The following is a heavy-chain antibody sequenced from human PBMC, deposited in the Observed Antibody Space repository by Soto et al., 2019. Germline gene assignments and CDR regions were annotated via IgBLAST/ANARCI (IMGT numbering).Heavy chain of an antibody. D-gene: IGHD6-13*01. CDR2: ISYDGSNK. V-gene: IGHV3-30*18. J-gene: IGHJ6*02. Sequence: QVPLVESGGGVVQPGRSLRLSCAASGFTFSSYGMHWVRQAPGKGLEWVAVISYDGSNKYYADSVKGRFTISRDNSKNTLYLQMNSLRAEDTAVYYCAKGHSSSWYFSYYYYGMDVWGQGTTVTVSS. CDR3: AKGHSSSWYFSYYYYGMDV. CDR1: GFTFSSYG.